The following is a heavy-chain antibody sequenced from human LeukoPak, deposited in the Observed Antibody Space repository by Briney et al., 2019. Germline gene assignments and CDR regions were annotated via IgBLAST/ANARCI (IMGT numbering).Heavy chain of an antibody. CDR2: ISYHGAST. D-gene: IGHD3-22*01. J-gene: IGHJ4*02. Sequence: GGSLRLSCVASGFTFRSYAMSWVRQAPGKGLEWVSAISYHGASTHYADSVKGRFTISRDNSKNTLYLQMSSLRAEDAAVYYCAKDQDYYDSAGPIVDYWGEGVLVTISS. CDR1: GFTFRSYA. V-gene: IGHV3-23*01. CDR3: AKDQDYYDSAGPIVDY.